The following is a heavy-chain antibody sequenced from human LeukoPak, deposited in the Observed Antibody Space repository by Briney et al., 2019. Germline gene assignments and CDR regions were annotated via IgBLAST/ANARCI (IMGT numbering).Heavy chain of an antibody. V-gene: IGHV1-69*05. CDR1: GGTFSSYA. CDR3: VSNGQRRVDAFDI. D-gene: IGHD2-2*01. J-gene: IGHJ3*02. CDR2: IIPIFGTA. Sequence: SVKVSCKASGGTFSSYAISWVRQAPGQGLEWMGGIIPIFGTANYAQKFQGRVTITTDESTSTAYMELSSLRSEDTAVYYCVSNGQRRVDAFDIWGQGTTVTVSS.